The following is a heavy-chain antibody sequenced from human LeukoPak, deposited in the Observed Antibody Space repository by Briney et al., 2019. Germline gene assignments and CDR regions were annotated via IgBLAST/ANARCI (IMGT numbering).Heavy chain of an antibody. V-gene: IGHV3-74*01. J-gene: IGHJ4*02. CDR1: GFASSSHW. CDR3: TRDLMDYDYGDKGGNY. CDR2: INSDGSNT. D-gene: IGHD4-23*01. Sequence: GGSLRLSCAASGFASSSHWMHWVRQVPGKGLVWVSRINSDGSNTIYADSVEGRFTISRDNAKNTLYLQMNSLRAEDTAVYYCTRDLMDYDYGDKGGNYWGQGTLVTVSS.